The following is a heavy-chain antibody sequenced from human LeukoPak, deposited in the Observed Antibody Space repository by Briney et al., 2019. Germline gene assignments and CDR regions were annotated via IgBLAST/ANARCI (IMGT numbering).Heavy chain of an antibody. Sequence: SETLSLTCSVSGGSISGYYWSWIRQPPGKGLEWIGYVYYNGDINYNPSLESRVTISVDTSNNQFSLKLTSVIAADTAVYFCARHGGATRSSRYFDRWGQGTLVTVFS. V-gene: IGHV4-59*08. CDR2: VYYNGDI. D-gene: IGHD6-6*01. CDR1: GGSISGYY. J-gene: IGHJ4*02. CDR3: ARHGGATRSSRYFDR.